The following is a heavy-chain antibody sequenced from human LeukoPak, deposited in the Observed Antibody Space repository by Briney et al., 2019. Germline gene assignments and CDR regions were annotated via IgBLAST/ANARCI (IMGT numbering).Heavy chain of an antibody. D-gene: IGHD3-3*01. J-gene: IGHJ6*03. CDR1: GFIFSDYA. Sequence: GGSLRLSCAASGFIFSDYAMTWVHQAPGKGLEWVSSISGRGTHIYYAESVKGRFTISRDNAQKSLYLQMNSLRAGDAAVYAYARGVGTTFGEYYYYMDVWGKGTTVTVSS. V-gene: IGHV3-21*01. CDR3: ARGVGTTFGEYYYYMDV. CDR2: ISGRGTHI.